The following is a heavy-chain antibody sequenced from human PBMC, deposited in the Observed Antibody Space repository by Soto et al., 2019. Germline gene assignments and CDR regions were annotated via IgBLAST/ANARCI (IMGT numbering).Heavy chain of an antibody. V-gene: IGHV5-51*01. CDR2: IYPGDSDT. CDR3: ARPPPHYYDSSGSETAFDI. D-gene: IGHD3-22*01. CDR1: GYSFTSYW. Sequence: GESLKISCKGSGYSFTSYWIGWVRQMPGKGLEWMGIIYPGDSDTRYSPSFQGQVTISADKSISTAYLQWGSLKASDTAMYYCARPPPHYYDSSGSETAFDIWGQGTMVTVSS. J-gene: IGHJ3*02.